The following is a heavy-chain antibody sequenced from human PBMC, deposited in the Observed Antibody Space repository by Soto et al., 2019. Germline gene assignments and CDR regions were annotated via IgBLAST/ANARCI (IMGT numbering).Heavy chain of an antibody. CDR1: GFTFSSYA. V-gene: IGHV3-30-3*01. Sequence: QVQLVESGGGVVQPGRSLRLSCAASGFTFSSYAMHWVRQAPGKGLEWVAVISYDGSNKYYADSVKGRFTISRDNSKNKLYLQMNSLRAEDTAVYYCARDSGAPIGVFTYWGQGTLVTVSS. CDR3: ARDSGAPIGVFTY. CDR2: ISYDGSNK. D-gene: IGHD1-26*01. J-gene: IGHJ4*02.